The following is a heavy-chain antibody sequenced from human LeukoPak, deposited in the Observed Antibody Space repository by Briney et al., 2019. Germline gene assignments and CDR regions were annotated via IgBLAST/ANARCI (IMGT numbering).Heavy chain of an antibody. CDR3: ARVRDYYDSSGYYHFFDY. D-gene: IGHD3-22*01. Sequence: SETLSLTCTVSGGSISSYYWSWIRQPAGKGLEWIGRIYTSESPTYNPSLKSRVTISVDTSKNQFSLKLSSVTAADTAVYYCARVRDYYDSSGYYHFFDYWGQGTLVTVSS. V-gene: IGHV4-4*07. CDR2: IYTSESP. J-gene: IGHJ4*02. CDR1: GGSISSYY.